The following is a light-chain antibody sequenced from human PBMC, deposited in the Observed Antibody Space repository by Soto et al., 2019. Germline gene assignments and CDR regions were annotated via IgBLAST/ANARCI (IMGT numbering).Light chain of an antibody. CDR1: QSISTY. V-gene: IGKV1-39*01. CDR2: AAS. J-gene: IGKJ1*01. CDR3: QHTYSTPPT. Sequence: DIQMTQSPSSLSASVGDRVTIICRASQSISTYLNWYQQKAGLAPKLLIYAASSLQSGVPSRFSDSGSGTDFTLTISSLQPEDFATYYCQHTYSTPPTFGQGTKVDIK.